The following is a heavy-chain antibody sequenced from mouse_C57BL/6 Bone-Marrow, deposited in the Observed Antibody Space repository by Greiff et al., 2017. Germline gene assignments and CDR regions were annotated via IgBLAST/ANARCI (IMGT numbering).Heavy chain of an antibody. CDR3: ARHALRYYYAMDY. CDR2: ISSGGSYT. Sequence: EVQLVESGGDLVKPGGSLKLSCAASGFTFSSSGMSWVRQTPDKRLEWVATISSGGSYTYYPDSVKGRFTISRDNAKNTLYLQMSSLKSEDTAMYYCARHALRYYYAMDYWGQGTSVTVSS. D-gene: IGHD1-1*01. CDR1: GFTFSSSG. V-gene: IGHV5-6*01. J-gene: IGHJ4*01.